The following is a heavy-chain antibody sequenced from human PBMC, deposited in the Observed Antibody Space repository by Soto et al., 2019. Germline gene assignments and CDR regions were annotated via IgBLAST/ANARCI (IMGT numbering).Heavy chain of an antibody. CDR1: GITFSSYA. D-gene: IGHD4-4*01. CDR3: ARPPFSNSDDDYNGMDV. Sequence: QVQLVESGGGVVQPGRSLRLSCAASGITFSSYAMHWVRQAPGKGLEWVAVISYDGRHKYYADSVKGRFTISRDNSHNTLYLQMYSLIGDNTAVYFCARPPFSNSDDDYNGMDVLGQGTTVTVSS. J-gene: IGHJ6*02. CDR2: ISYDGRHK. V-gene: IGHV3-30*14.